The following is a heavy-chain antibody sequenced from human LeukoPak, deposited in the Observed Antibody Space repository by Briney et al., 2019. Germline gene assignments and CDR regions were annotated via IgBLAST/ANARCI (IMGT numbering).Heavy chain of an antibody. J-gene: IGHJ4*02. CDR2: IWFDGSNK. D-gene: IGHD3-10*01. CDR3: AKGVMYYYGSGSHFDY. Sequence: PGGSLRLSCAASGFTFNGYGMHWVRQAPGKGLEWVSVIWFDGSNKFYADSVRGRFTISRDDSRNTLFLQMNSLRAEDTAVYYCAKGVMYYYGSGSHFDYWGQGTLVTVSS. CDR1: GFTFNGYG. V-gene: IGHV3-33*06.